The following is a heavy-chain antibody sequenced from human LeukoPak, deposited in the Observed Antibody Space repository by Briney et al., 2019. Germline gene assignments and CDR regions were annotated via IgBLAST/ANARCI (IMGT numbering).Heavy chain of an antibody. D-gene: IGHD3-9*01. Sequence: ASVKVSCKASGYTFTGYYMHWVRQAPGQGLEWMGRINPNNGGTNYAQKFQGRVTMTRDTSISTAYMELSRLRSDDTAVYYCARGEGYYDILTEDYWGQGTLVTVSS. J-gene: IGHJ4*02. CDR2: INPNNGGT. CDR1: GYTFTGYY. V-gene: IGHV1-2*06. CDR3: ARGEGYYDILTEDY.